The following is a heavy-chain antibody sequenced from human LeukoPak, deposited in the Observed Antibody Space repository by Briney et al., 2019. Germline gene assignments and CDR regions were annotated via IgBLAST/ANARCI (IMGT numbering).Heavy chain of an antibody. CDR2: IGSSSSYI. CDR1: GFTFSSYS. D-gene: IGHD3-10*01. J-gene: IGHJ6*02. CDR3: AKESPFGRGMDV. Sequence: KPGGSLRLSCAASGFTFSSYSMNWVRQAPGKGLEWVSSIGSSSSYIYYADSVKGRFTISRDNYKNTLYLQMNSLRAEDTAVYYCAKESPFGRGMDVWGQGTTVTVSS. V-gene: IGHV3-21*01.